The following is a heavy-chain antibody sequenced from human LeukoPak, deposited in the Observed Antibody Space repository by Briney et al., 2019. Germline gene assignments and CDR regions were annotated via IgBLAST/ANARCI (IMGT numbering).Heavy chain of an antibody. CDR1: GGSISSGDYS. J-gene: IGHJ6*04. CDR3: ARVRGEYYGSGSYRAYYYYGMDV. Sequence: SETLSLTCAVSGGSISSGDYSWNWIRQPPGKGLEWIGYIYHSGSTYYNPSLKSRVTISVDRPKNQFSLNLSSVTAADTAVYYCARVRGEYYGSGSYRAYYYYGMDVWGKGTTVTVSS. D-gene: IGHD3-10*01. V-gene: IGHV4-30-2*01. CDR2: IYHSGST.